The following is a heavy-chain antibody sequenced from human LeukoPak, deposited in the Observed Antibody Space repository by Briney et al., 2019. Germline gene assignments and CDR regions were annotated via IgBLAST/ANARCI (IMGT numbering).Heavy chain of an antibody. CDR2: IYHSGST. CDR3: ARWGVTATLGWFDP. Sequence: SETLSLTCAVSGYSISSGYYWGWIRPPPGKGLEGIGNIYHSGSTYYNPSLKSRVTISVDKSKNQFSLKLRSVAAADTAVYYCARWGVTATLGWFDPWGQGTLVTVSS. V-gene: IGHV4-38-2*01. D-gene: IGHD2-21*02. J-gene: IGHJ5*02. CDR1: GYSISSGYY.